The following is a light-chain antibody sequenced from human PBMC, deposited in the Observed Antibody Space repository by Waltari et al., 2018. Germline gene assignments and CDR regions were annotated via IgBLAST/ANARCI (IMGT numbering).Light chain of an antibody. CDR3: ASWDDSLNGHWV. CDR1: SSHLGHNV. CDR2: RND. J-gene: IGLJ3*02. V-gene: IGLV1-44*01. Sequence: QSVLTQPPSASGTPGPRVTISCSGTSSHLGHNVVNWYQQVPGTAPKLLLYRNDLRPSGVPDRFSASKSGTSASLAISGLQSEDEAEYYCASWDDSLNGHWVFGGGTKVTVL.